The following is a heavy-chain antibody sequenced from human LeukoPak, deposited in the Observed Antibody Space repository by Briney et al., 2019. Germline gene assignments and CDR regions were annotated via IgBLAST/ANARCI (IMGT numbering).Heavy chain of an antibody. V-gene: IGHV1-69*01. Sequence: GASVKVSCKASGGTFSSYAISWVRQAPGQGLEWMGGIIPIFGTANYAQKFQGRVTITADESTSTAYMELSSLRSEDTAVYYCARVMTGTRRGVFDYWGQGTLVTVSS. CDR3: ARVMTGTRRGVFDY. J-gene: IGHJ4*02. CDR1: GGTFSSYA. D-gene: IGHD1-1*01. CDR2: IIPIFGTA.